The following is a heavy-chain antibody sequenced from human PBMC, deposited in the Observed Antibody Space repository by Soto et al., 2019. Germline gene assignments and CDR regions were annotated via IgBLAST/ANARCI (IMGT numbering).Heavy chain of an antibody. CDR3: ARDAYDSSGWGPFDH. J-gene: IGHJ4*02. CDR1: GGSISSGSYY. CDR2: IYYRGST. V-gene: IGHV4-39*02. D-gene: IGHD3-22*01. Sequence: PSETLSLTCSVSGGSISSGSYYWGWIRQPPGKGLEWIGSIYYRGSTYYNASLKSRVTISVDTSKNQFSLKLSSVTAADTAVYYCARDAYDSSGWGPFDHWGQGTLVTVSS.